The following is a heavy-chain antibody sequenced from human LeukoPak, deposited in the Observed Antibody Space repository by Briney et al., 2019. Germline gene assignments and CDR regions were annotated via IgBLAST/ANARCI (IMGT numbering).Heavy chain of an antibody. V-gene: IGHV4-30-2*01. CDR2: IYHSGST. J-gene: IGHJ5*02. CDR3: AREGVVAAEGWFDP. Sequence: PSETLSLTCTVSGGSISSGGYYWSWIRQPPGKGLEWIGYIYHSGSTYYNPSLKSRVTISVDRSKNQFSLKLSSVTAADTAVYYCAREGVVAAEGWFDPWGQGTLVTVSS. CDR1: GGSISSGGYY. D-gene: IGHD6-13*01.